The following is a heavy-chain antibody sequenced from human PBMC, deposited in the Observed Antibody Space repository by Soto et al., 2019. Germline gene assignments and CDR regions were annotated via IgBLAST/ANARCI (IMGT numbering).Heavy chain of an antibody. CDR2: IKSKTDGGTT. V-gene: IGHV3-15*01. J-gene: IGHJ4*02. CDR1: GFTFSNAW. CDR3: TTVPALRGFGSRLFYFDY. D-gene: IGHD3-10*01. Sequence: HGGSLRLSCAASGFTFSNAWMSWVRQAPGKGLEWVGRIKSKTDGGTTDYAAPVKGRFTISRDDSKNTLYLQMNSLKTEDTAVYYCTTVPALRGFGSRLFYFDYWGQGTLVTVSS.